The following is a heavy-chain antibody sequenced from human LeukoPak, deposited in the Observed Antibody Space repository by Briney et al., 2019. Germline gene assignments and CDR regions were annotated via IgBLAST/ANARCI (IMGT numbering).Heavy chain of an antibody. V-gene: IGHV3-7*03. Sequence: AGGPWGFSCAASGLIFKAYWLIGVGQAPGKGLEWVANIKQDGSEKYYVDSVKGRFTISRDNAKNSLYLQMNTLRAEDTAMYYCAKDAQPRSRWFDPWGQGTLVTVSS. D-gene: IGHD3-16*01. CDR2: IKQDGSEK. CDR3: AKDAQPRSRWFDP. CDR1: GLIFKAYW. J-gene: IGHJ5*02.